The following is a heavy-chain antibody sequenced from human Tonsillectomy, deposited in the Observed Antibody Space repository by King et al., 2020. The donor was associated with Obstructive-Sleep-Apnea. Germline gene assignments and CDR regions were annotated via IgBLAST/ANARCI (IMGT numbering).Heavy chain of an antibody. J-gene: IGHJ4*02. Sequence: VQLQESGPGLVKPSETLSLTFNVSGGSISSYYWSWIRQPAGKGLEWIGRIYSSGTTNYNPSLKSRVTISVDTSKNQFSLKLNSVTAAHTAVYYCARCSGYYYPFDYWGQGTLVTVSS. D-gene: IGHD3-22*01. CDR3: ARCSGYYYPFDY. V-gene: IGHV4-4*07. CDR2: IYSSGTT. CDR1: GGSISSYY.